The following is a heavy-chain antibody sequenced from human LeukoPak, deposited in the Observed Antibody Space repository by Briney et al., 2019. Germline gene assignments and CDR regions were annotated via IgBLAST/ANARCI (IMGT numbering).Heavy chain of an antibody. J-gene: IGHJ5*02. D-gene: IGHD3-10*01. Sequence: SVKVSCKASGGTFSSYAISWVRQAPGQGLEWMGGIIPIFGTANYAQKFQGRVTITADESTSTAYMELRSLRSDDTAVYYCARDPLRFGELFGNWFDPWGQGTLVTVSS. CDR3: ARDPLRFGELFGNWFDP. CDR1: GGTFSSYA. V-gene: IGHV1-69*13. CDR2: IIPIFGTA.